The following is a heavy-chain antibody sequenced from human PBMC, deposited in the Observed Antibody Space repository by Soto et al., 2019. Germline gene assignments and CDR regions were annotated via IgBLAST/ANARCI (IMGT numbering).Heavy chain of an antibody. CDR2: IKTKADGGTT. CDR1: GFTFSNAW. Sequence: GGSLRLSCAASGFTFSNAWMSWVRQAPGKGLEWVGRIKTKADGGTTDYAAPVKGKFTNSKMDSKNTLDLQMDSLKTEDTAVYYCTTVYGSGSFYAFDIWGQGTMVTVSS. J-gene: IGHJ3*02. V-gene: IGHV3-15*01. D-gene: IGHD3-10*01. CDR3: TTVYGSGSFYAFDI.